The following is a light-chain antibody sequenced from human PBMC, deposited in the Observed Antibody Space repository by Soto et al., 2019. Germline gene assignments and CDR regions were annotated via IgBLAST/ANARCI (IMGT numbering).Light chain of an antibody. CDR1: ISDVGSYDL. V-gene: IGLV2-23*01. CDR3: CSYAGSSTSWV. CDR2: EGS. Sequence: QSALTQPASVSGSPGQSITISCTGTISDVGSYDLVSWYQQHPGKAPKLMIYEGSKRLSGVSSRFSGSKSGNTASLTISRLQAEDEADYYCCSYAGSSTSWVFGGGTKLTVL. J-gene: IGLJ3*02.